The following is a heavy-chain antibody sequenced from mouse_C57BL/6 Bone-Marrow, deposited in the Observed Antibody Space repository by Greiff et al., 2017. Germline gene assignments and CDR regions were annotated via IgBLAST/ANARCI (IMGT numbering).Heavy chain of an antibody. CDR1: GFTFSSYG. D-gene: IGHD1-1*01. Sequence: EVKLMESGGDLVKPGGSLKLSCAASGFTFSSYGMSWVRQTPDKRLEWVATISSGGSYTYYPDSVKGRFTISRDNAKNTLYLQMSSLKSEDTAMYYCARGGGSSYDAMDHWGQGTSVTVSS. CDR2: ISSGGSYT. CDR3: ARGGGSSYDAMDH. V-gene: IGHV5-6*01. J-gene: IGHJ4*01.